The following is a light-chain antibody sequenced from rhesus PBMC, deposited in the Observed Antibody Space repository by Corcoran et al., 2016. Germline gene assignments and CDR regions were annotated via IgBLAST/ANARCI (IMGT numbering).Light chain of an antibody. J-gene: IGKJ1*01. Sequence: EIVMTQSPATLSLSPGERATLSCRASQSVSSSLGWYQPKPGQAPRLLLYGASSRATGIPERVSGSGSGTDFTLTISSLEPEDVAVYYCLQHSNWPRTFGQGTKVEIK. CDR3: LQHSNWPRT. V-gene: IGKV3-24*01. CDR1: QSVSSS. CDR2: GAS.